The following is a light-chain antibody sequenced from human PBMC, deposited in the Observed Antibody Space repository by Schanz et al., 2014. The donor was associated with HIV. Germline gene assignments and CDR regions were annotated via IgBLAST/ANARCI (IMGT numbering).Light chain of an antibody. CDR3: SSYADGGTYV. CDR1: SSDVGGYNY. Sequence: QSALTQPPSASGSPGQSVTISCTGTSSDVGGYNYVSWYQQHPGKAPKLMIYEVSERPSGVPDRFSGSKSGNTASLTVSGLQADDEADYYCSSYADGGTYVFGGGTKLTVL. J-gene: IGLJ1*01. CDR2: EVS. V-gene: IGLV2-8*01.